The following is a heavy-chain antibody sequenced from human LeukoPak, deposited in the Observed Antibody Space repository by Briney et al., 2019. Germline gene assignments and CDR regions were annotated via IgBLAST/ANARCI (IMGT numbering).Heavy chain of an antibody. CDR2: ISYDGSNK. Sequence: GGSLRPSCAASGFTFSSYAMHWVRQAPGRGLEWVAVISYDGSNKYYTDSVKGRFTISRDNSKNTLYLQMNSLRVEDTAVYYCARGLFLSGYLDAFDIWGQGTVVTVSS. J-gene: IGHJ3*02. CDR1: GFTFSSYA. D-gene: IGHD3-22*01. CDR3: ARGLFLSGYLDAFDI. V-gene: IGHV3-30*04.